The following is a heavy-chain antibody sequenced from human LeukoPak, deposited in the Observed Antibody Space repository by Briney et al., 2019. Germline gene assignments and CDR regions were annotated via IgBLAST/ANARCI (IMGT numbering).Heavy chain of an antibody. CDR3: AVAGYGRRFDY. D-gene: IGHD5-18*01. CDR2: INHGGST. V-gene: IGHV4-34*01. Sequence: PSETLSLTCAVYGGSFSGYYWNWIRQPPGEGLEWIGEINHGGSTNYNPSLKSRVTISVDTSKNQFSLKLSFISAADTAVYYCAVAGYGRRFDYWGQGTLVTVSS. CDR1: GGSFSGYY. J-gene: IGHJ4*02.